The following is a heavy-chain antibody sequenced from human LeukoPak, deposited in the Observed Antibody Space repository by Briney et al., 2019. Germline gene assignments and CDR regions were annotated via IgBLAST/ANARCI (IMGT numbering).Heavy chain of an antibody. CDR1: GFTFSSYA. V-gene: IGHV3-23*01. J-gene: IGHJ4*02. CDR3: AKASGPSRPYYLDC. Sequence: PGGSLRLSCAASGFTFSSYAMSWVRQAPGKGLEWVSALTGGSGSTYYTDSVKGRFTISRDNSKNTLYLQMNSLRAEDTAVYYCAKASGPSRPYYLDCWGQGTLVTVSS. D-gene: IGHD3-10*01. CDR2: LTGGSGST.